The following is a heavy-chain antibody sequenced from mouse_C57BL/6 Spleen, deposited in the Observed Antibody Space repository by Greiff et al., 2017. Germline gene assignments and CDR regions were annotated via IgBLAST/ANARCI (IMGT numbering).Heavy chain of an antibody. CDR1: GYSITSGYY. Sequence: EVKLLESGPGLVKPSQSLSLPCSVTGYSITSGYYWNWIRQFPGNKLEWMGYISYDGSNNYNPSLKNRISITRDTSKNQFFLKLNSVTTEDTATYYCASIYYYGSSYGWYFDVWGTGTTVTVSS. D-gene: IGHD1-1*01. CDR3: ASIYYYGSSYGWYFDV. V-gene: IGHV3-6*01. J-gene: IGHJ1*03. CDR2: ISYDGSN.